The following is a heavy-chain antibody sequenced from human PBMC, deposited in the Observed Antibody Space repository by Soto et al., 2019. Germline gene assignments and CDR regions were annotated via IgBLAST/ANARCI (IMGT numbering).Heavy chain of an antibody. V-gene: IGHV4-34*01. Sequence: PSETLSLTCAVYGGSFSGYYWSWIRQPPGKGLEWIGEINHSGSTNYNPSLKSRVTISVDTSKNQFSLKLSSVTAADTAVYYCARGRIWVGAVAGTNSRRPTFDYWGQGTLVTVSS. CDR3: ARGRIWVGAVAGTNSRRPTFDY. CDR1: GGSFSGYY. CDR2: INHSGST. J-gene: IGHJ4*02. D-gene: IGHD6-19*01.